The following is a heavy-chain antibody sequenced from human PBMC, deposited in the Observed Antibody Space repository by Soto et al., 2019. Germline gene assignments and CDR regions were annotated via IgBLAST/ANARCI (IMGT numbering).Heavy chain of an antibody. V-gene: IGHV1-69*01. CDR1: GGTFRSSA. D-gene: IGHD3-3*01. CDR2: LIPLFGTA. J-gene: IGHJ5*02. CDR3: ARVRVTIFGVVTQGWFDP. Sequence: QVQLVQSGAEVTKPGSSVQVSCKASGGTFRSSAVSWVRPAPGQGLEWMGGLIPLFGTANYAQKFQGRVTITADESTSTAYMELSSLRSEDTAVYYCARVRVTIFGVVTQGWFDPWGQGTLVTVSS.